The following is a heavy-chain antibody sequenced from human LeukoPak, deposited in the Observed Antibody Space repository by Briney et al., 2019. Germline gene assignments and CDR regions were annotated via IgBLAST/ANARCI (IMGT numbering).Heavy chain of an antibody. J-gene: IGHJ6*02. V-gene: IGHV3-7*01. CDR3: ARYCGGDCYGMGV. D-gene: IGHD2-21*02. CDR2: IKQDGSEK. Sequence: GGSLRLSCTASGFTFSSYWMSWVPHAPGEGLEWVANIKQDGSEKDHVDSVKGRFTISRDNPKNSLYLQMNSLRAEDTAVYYCARYCGGDCYGMGVWGQGTTVTVSS. CDR1: GFTFSSYW.